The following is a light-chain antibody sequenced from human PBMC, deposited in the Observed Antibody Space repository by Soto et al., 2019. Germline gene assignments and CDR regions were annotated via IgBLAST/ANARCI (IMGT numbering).Light chain of an antibody. Sequence: QPVLTQPASVSGSPGQSITISCTGTSTDVGGYNYVSWYQQLPGKAPKLMIYDLSNRPSGVSNRFSGSKSGNTASLTISGLQAEDEADYYCSSYTSSSTYVFGTGTKVTVL. CDR2: DLS. V-gene: IGLV2-14*01. CDR1: STDVGGYNY. CDR3: SSYTSSSTYV. J-gene: IGLJ1*01.